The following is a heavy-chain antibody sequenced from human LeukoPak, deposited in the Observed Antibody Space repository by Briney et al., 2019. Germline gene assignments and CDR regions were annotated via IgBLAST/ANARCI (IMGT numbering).Heavy chain of an antibody. J-gene: IGHJ4*02. Sequence: GGSLRLSCAASGFTFSSYWMSWVRQAPGKGLEWVANIKQDGSEKYYVDSVKGRFTISRDNSKNTLYLQMNSLRAEDTAVYYCARGPQGKSGSPPYYFDYWGQGTLVTVSS. D-gene: IGHD1-26*01. V-gene: IGHV3-7*04. CDR1: GFTFSSYW. CDR3: ARGPQGKSGSPPYYFDY. CDR2: IKQDGSEK.